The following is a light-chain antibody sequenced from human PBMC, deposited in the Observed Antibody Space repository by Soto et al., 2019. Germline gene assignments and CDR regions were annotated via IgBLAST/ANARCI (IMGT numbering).Light chain of an antibody. Sequence: DIQMTQSPSTLSASVGDRVTITCRASQNINSWLAWYQQKPGKAPKLPIYKASSLESGVPSRFSGSGSGTEFTLTISSLQPDDFATYYCQQYDSYSRTFGQGTKVEIK. CDR3: QQYDSYSRT. J-gene: IGKJ1*01. CDR2: KAS. V-gene: IGKV1-5*03. CDR1: QNINSW.